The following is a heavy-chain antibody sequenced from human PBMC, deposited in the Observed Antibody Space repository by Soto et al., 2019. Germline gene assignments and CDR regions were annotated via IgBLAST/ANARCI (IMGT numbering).Heavy chain of an antibody. Sequence: SETLSLTCAVYGGSFSGYYWSWIRQPPGKGLEWIGEINHSGSTNYNPSLKSRVTISVDTSKNQFSLKLSSVTAADTAVYYCARTVVATIFVRFDYWGQGTLVTVSS. V-gene: IGHV4-34*01. CDR3: ARTVVATIFVRFDY. CDR1: GGSFSGYY. CDR2: INHSGST. D-gene: IGHD5-12*01. J-gene: IGHJ4*02.